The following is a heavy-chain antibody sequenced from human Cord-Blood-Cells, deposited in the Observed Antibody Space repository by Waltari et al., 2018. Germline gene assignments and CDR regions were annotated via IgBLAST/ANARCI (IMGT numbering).Heavy chain of an antibody. D-gene: IGHD6-13*01. J-gene: IGHJ3*02. V-gene: IGHV3-53*04. CDR2: IYSGGST. CDR1: GFTVSSNY. CDR3: ARDRRAAGTAFDI. Sequence: EVQLVESGGGLVQPAGSLRLSCAASGFTVSSNYMSWVRQAPGKGLGCVSVIYSGGSTYYADSVKGRFTISRHNSKNTLYLQMNSLRAEDTAVYYCARDRRAAGTAFDIWDQGTMVTVSS.